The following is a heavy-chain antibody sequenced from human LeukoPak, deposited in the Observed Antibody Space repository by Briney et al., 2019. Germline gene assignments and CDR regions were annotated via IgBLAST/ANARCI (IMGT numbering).Heavy chain of an antibody. V-gene: IGHV1/OR15-1*02. D-gene: IGHD6-13*01. J-gene: IGHJ4*02. CDR2: INPNSGGT. Sequence: ASVKVSCKASGYIFTDYYMHWVRQAPGQELGWMGRINPNSGGTNYAQKFQGRVTMTRDTSISTAYTELSSLRSEDTATYYCARDEGWFRIAAAGTVWGQGTLVTVSS. CDR1: GYIFTDYY. CDR3: ARDEGWFRIAAAGTV.